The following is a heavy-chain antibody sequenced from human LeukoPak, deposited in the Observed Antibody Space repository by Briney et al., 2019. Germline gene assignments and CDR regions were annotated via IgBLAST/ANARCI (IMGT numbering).Heavy chain of an antibody. J-gene: IGHJ4*02. CDR2: ISHDGSNK. V-gene: IGHV3-30*04. Sequence: GGSLRLSCAASGFTFSNYAIHWVRQAPGKGLEWVAVISHDGSNKYYADSVKGRFTISRDNSKNTLYLQMNSLRAEDTAVYYCARDPRWLQLGYFDYWGQGTLVTVSS. D-gene: IGHD5-24*01. CDR1: GFTFSNYA. CDR3: ARDPRWLQLGYFDY.